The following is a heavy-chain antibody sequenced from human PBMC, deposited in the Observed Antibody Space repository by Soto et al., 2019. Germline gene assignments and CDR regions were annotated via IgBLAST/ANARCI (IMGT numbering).Heavy chain of an antibody. CDR1: GGSISSGGYS. CDR3: ARVTTTTGGELWFDP. Sequence: QLQLQESGSGLVKPSQTLSLTCAVSGGSISSGGYSCSWIRQPPGKGLEWIGHIYHSGSTYYNPSIKSRVTIAGDRSKNQFSLKLNSVTAADTAVYYCARVTTTTGGELWFDPWGQGTLVTVSA. J-gene: IGHJ5*02. CDR2: IYHSGST. V-gene: IGHV4-30-2*01. D-gene: IGHD3-16*01.